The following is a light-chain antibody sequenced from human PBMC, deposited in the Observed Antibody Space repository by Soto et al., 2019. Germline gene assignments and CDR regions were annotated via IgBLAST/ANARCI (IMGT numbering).Light chain of an antibody. J-gene: IGKJ1*01. CDR3: QHYNSYSEA. CDR1: QSISSW. Sequence: DIQMTQSPSTLSASLVYRFTITCLASQSISSWLAWYQQKPGTAPKLLIYHASTLESGVPSRFSGSGSGTEFTLTISSLQPDDFATYYCQHYNSYSEAFGQGTKVDTK. CDR2: HAS. V-gene: IGKV1-5*01.